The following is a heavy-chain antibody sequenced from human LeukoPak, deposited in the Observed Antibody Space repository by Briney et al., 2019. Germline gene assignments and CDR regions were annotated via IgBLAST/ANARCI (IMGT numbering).Heavy chain of an antibody. CDR1: GYTFTSYA. V-gene: IGHV7-4-1*02. CDR2: INTNTGNP. J-gene: IGHJ4*02. CDR3: ASGPSYSGRNKYFHS. Sequence: ASVKVSCKASGYTFTSYAMNWVRQAPGQGLEWMGWINTNTGNPTYAQGFTGRFVFSLDTSVSTTYLQISSLKAEDTAVYYCASGPSYSGRNKYFHSGGQETLATASS. D-gene: IGHD1-26*01.